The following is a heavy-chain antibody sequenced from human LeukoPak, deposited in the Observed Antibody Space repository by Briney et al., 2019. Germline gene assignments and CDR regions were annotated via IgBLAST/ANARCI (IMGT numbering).Heavy chain of an antibody. CDR2: IYYSGST. Sequence: SETLSLTCTVSGGSISSNSYYWGWIRQPPGKGLEWIGSIYYSGSTYYNPSLKSQVTISVDTSKNQFSLKLSSVTAADTAVYYCARRTGAGHFDYWGQGTLVTVSS. J-gene: IGHJ4*02. D-gene: IGHD6-13*01. CDR3: ARRTGAGHFDY. CDR1: GGSISSNSYY. V-gene: IGHV4-39*01.